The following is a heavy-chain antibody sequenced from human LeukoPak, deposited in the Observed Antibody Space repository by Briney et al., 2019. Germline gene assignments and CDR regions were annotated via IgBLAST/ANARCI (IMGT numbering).Heavy chain of an antibody. J-gene: IGHJ4*02. V-gene: IGHV3-43*01. D-gene: IGHD1-26*01. CDR1: GFKFDDYT. Sequence: AGGSLRLSCAASGFKFDDYTMHWVRRPPGKGLEWVSLVSWNSDHTSYADSVKGQFTISRDNSKNSLYLEMSSLRIEDTAFYYCAKDFQGIVGATQIDFWGQGTLVTVSS. CDR3: AKDFQGIVGATQIDF. CDR2: VSWNSDHT.